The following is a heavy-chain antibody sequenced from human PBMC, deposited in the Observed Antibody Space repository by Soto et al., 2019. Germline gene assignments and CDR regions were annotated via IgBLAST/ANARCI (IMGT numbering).Heavy chain of an antibody. CDR2: ISYDGRNE. V-gene: IGHV3-30*18. CDR3: AKQLGNGGSYLWHYYYGMDV. CDR1: GFTFSWSG. J-gene: IGHJ6*02. D-gene: IGHD1-26*01. Sequence: GGSLRLSCAASGFTFSWSGMHWVRQAPGKGLEWVAVISYDGRNEYYADSVKGRFTISRDNSKNTLYLQMNSLRADDTAVYHCAKQLGNGGSYLWHYYYGMDVWGQGTTVTVSS.